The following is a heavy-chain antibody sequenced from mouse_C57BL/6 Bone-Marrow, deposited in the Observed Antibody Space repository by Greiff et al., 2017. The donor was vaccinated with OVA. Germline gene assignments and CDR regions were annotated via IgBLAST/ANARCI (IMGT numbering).Heavy chain of an antibody. CDR1: GFTFSDYY. CDR3: ARDGGRRDYFDY. Sequence: EVQLVESEGGLVQPGSSMKLSCTASGFTFSDYYMAWVRQVPEKGLEWVANINYDGSSTYYLDSLKSRFIISRDNAKNILYLQMSSLKSEDTATYYCARDGGRRDYFDYWGQGTTLTVSS. V-gene: IGHV5-16*01. J-gene: IGHJ2*01. CDR2: INYDGSST.